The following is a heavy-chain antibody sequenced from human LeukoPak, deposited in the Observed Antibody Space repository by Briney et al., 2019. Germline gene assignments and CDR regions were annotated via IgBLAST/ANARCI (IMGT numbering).Heavy chain of an antibody. CDR2: IWYDGSNK. V-gene: IGHV3-33*01. D-gene: IGHD6-13*01. CDR1: GFTFSSYG. Sequence: GGSLRLSCAASGFTFSSYGMHWVRQAPGKGLEWVAVIWYDGSNKYYADSVKGRFTISRDNSKNTLYLRMNSLRAEDTAVYYCARGKAAAGTGGFDYWGQGTLVTVSS. CDR3: ARGKAAAGTGGFDY. J-gene: IGHJ4*02.